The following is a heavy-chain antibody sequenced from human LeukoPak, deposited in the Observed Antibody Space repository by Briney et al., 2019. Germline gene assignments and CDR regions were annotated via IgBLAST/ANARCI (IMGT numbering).Heavy chain of an antibody. D-gene: IGHD3-22*01. J-gene: IGHJ6*04. CDR1: GGSVSAYY. CDR3: ARGRWSANDPDSSNYLGGFYYLDV. V-gene: IGHV4-34*01. Sequence: PSDTLSLTCAVDGGSVSAYYCAWISPPPGKGLEWMGEINQSGSAKYNPSLENRLTISVEAPKNQVSLELSSVTAADTALYFCARGRWSANDPDSSNYLGGFYYLDVWGNGTTVIVSS. CDR2: INQSGSA.